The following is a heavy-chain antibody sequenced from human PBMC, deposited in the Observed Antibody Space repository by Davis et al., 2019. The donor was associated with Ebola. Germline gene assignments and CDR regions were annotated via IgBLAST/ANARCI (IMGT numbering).Heavy chain of an antibody. D-gene: IGHD1-26*01. J-gene: IGHJ3*02. CDR1: GFIFGSFW. V-gene: IGHV3-23*01. Sequence: GGSLRLSCAASGFIFGSFWMTWVRQAPGKGLEWVSTLGTSADTYYADSVKGRFTISRDNSKNTLYLQMNGLRVEDTAIYYCAKDTSNIWFDIWGQGTMITVSS. CDR3: AKDTSNIWFDI. CDR2: LGTSADT.